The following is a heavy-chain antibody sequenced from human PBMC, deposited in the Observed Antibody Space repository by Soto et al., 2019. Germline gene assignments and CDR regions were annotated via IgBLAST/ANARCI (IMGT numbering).Heavy chain of an antibody. CDR3: ARTCSGGTCSFDY. CDR1: GFTVSSNY. J-gene: IGHJ4*02. CDR2: IYSGGST. V-gene: IGHV3-66*01. D-gene: IGHD2-15*01. Sequence: LSLSCAASGFTVSSNYMSWVRQAPGKGLEWVSVIYSGGSTYYADSVKGRFTISRDNSENTLYLQMNSLRAEDTAVYYCARTCSGGTCSFDYWGQGTLVTV.